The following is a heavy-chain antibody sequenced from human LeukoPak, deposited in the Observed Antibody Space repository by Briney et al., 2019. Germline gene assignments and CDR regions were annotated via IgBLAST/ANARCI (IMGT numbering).Heavy chain of an antibody. CDR3: ARANWGDYDSSGYYYGDAFDI. CDR1: GFSFRDFA. V-gene: IGHV3-23*01. D-gene: IGHD3-22*01. CDR2: ISGTGTHL. J-gene: IGHJ3*02. Sequence: PGGSLRLSCAASGFSFRDFALSWVRQAPGEGLEWVSSISGTGTHLYYADSVKGRFTISRDNSKNTLYLQMNSLRAEDTAVYYCARANWGDYDSSGYYYGDAFDIWGQGTMVTVSS.